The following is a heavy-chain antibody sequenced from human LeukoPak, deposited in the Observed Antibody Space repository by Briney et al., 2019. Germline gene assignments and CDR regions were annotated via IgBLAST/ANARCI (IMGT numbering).Heavy chain of an antibody. CDR2: MNPNSGNT. CDR1: GYTFTKYA. Sequence: ASVKVSCKASGYTFTKYAITWVRQATGQGLEWMGWMNPNSGNTGYAQKFQGRVTMTRNTSISTAYMELSSLRSEDTAVYYCASGLVYYDSSGYLDYYYGMDVWGQGTTVTVSS. D-gene: IGHD3-22*01. J-gene: IGHJ6*02. V-gene: IGHV1-8*01. CDR3: ASGLVYYDSSGYLDYYYGMDV.